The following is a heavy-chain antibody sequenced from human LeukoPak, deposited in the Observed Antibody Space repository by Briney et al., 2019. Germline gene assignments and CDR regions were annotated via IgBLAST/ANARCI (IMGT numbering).Heavy chain of an antibody. J-gene: IGHJ4*02. CDR2: IERDGSEK. D-gene: IGHD3-3*01. Sequence: SVGSLRLSCAASGFTFSSDWMTWGRQAPWKGLEWVDNIERDGSEKNYVDSVKGRFTISRDNAKNSLYLQMNSLRAEDTAVYYCARGQSGFDFWGQGTLVTVSS. CDR1: GFTFSSDW. CDR3: ARGQSGFDF. V-gene: IGHV3-7*05.